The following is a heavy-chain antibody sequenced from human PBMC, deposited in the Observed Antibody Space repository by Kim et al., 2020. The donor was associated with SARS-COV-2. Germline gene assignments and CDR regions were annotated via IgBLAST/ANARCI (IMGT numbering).Heavy chain of an antibody. Sequence: RFTISRDNAKNSLYLQMNSLRDEDTAVYYCAREGGYDYYDSSGYYSNIDYWGQGTLVTVSS. J-gene: IGHJ4*02. CDR3: AREGGYDYYDSSGYYSNIDY. D-gene: IGHD3-22*01. V-gene: IGHV3-48*02.